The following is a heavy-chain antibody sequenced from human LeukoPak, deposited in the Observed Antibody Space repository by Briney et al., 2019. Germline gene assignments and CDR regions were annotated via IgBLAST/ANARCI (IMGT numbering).Heavy chain of an antibody. J-gene: IGHJ4*02. CDR1: GFTFSNAR. CDR3: TTDMLYGSGRVGYCDY. V-gene: IGHV3-15*01. CDR2: IKSKTDGGTT. D-gene: IGHD3-10*01. Sequence: KPGGSLRLSCAASGFTFSNARMSWVRQAPGKGLEWVGRIKSKTDGGTTDYAAPVKGRFTISRDDSKNTLYLQMNSLKTEDTAVYYCTTDMLYGSGRVGYCDYWGQGTLVTVSS.